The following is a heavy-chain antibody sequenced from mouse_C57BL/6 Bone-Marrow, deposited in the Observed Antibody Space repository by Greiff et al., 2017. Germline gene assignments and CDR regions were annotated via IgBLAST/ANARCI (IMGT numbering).Heavy chain of an antibody. J-gene: IGHJ3*01. V-gene: IGHV10-3*01. CDR1: GFTFNTYA. CDR3: VRAGEAY. Sequence: EVKLVESGGGLVQPKGSLKLSCAASGFTFNTYAMHWVRQAPGKGLEWVARIRSNSSNYATYYADSVKDRFTISRDDSQSMLYLQMNNLKTEDTAMYYCVRAGEAYWGQGTLVTVSA. D-gene: IGHD4-1*01. CDR2: IRSNSSNYAT.